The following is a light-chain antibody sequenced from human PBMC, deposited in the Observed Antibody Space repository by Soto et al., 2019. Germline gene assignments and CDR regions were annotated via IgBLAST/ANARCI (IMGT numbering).Light chain of an antibody. J-gene: IGLJ1*01. CDR2: DVI. V-gene: IGLV2-11*01. CDR3: CSYVGSYSYV. Sequence: QSALTQPRSVSGSPGQSVTVSCIGISSDVGGYNSVSWYQEHPGKAPKLMIYDVIKRPSGVPDRFSGSKSGNTASLTISGLLAEDEADYHCCSYVGSYSYVFGTGTKVTVL. CDR1: SSDVGGYNS.